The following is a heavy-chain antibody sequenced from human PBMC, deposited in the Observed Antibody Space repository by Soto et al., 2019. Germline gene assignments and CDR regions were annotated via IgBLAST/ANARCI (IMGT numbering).Heavy chain of an antibody. D-gene: IGHD1-26*01. CDR3: ARTYSGSYLDWLDP. V-gene: IGHV6-1*01. CDR2: TYYRSNWHY. Sequence: SQTLSLTCAMSGDRLSRNSAGLNLIMQSPARGLEWLGRTYYRSNWHYDYAPSVKSRITITPDTSKNQISLQLNSVTPEDTAVYYCARTYSGSYLDWLDPWGQGTLVTVSS. J-gene: IGHJ5*02. CDR1: GDRLSRNSAG.